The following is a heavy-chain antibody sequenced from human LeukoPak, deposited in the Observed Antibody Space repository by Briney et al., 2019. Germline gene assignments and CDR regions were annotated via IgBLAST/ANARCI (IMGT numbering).Heavy chain of an antibody. CDR1: GFTFSGSA. CDR3: VVGATVPKY. Sequence: GGSLRLSCAASGFTFSGSAMHWVRQASGKGLEWVGRIRNKANSYATAYAASVKGRFTISRDDSKNTAYLQMNSLKTEDTAVYYCVVGATVPKYWGQGTLVTVSS. J-gene: IGHJ4*02. CDR2: IRNKANSYAT. V-gene: IGHV3-73*01. D-gene: IGHD1-26*01.